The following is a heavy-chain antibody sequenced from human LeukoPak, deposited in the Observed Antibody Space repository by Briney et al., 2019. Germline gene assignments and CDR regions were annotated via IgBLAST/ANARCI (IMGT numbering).Heavy chain of an antibody. CDR1: GFIVTSNY. V-gene: IGHV3-53*01. Sequence: PGGSLRLSCAASGFIVTSNYMTWVRQAPGKGLEWVSVIYSGGSTYYADSVKGRFTISRDNSKNTLYLQMNSLRAEDTAVYYCARGVADTKWYFDLWGRGTLVTVSS. CDR3: ARGVADTKWYFDL. CDR2: IYSGGST. D-gene: IGHD3-22*01. J-gene: IGHJ2*01.